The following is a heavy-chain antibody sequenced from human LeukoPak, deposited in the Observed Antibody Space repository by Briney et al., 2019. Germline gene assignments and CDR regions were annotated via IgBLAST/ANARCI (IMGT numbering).Heavy chain of an antibody. Sequence: GGSLRLSCAASGFTFSSYEMNWVRQAPGKGLEWVSYISSSGSTIYYADSVKGRFTISRDSAKNSLYLQMNSLRAEDTAVYYCARVGGGELLINDYWGQGTLVTVSS. CDR2: ISSSGSTI. V-gene: IGHV3-48*03. CDR1: GFTFSSYE. J-gene: IGHJ4*02. CDR3: ARVGGGELLINDY. D-gene: IGHD1-26*01.